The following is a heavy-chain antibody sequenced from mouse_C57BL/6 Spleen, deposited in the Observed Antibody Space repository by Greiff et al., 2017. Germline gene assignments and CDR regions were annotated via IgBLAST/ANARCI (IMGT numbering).Heavy chain of an antibody. CDR2: IDPSDSYT. V-gene: IGHV1-50*01. CDR3: ARRADYWYFDV. D-gene: IGHD3-3*01. Sequence: VQLQQPGAELVKPGASVKLSCKASGYTFTSYWMQWVKQRPGQGLEWIGEIDPSDSYTNYNQKFKGKATLTVDTSSSTAYMQLSSLTSEDSAVYYCARRADYWYFDVWGTGTTGTVSS. CDR1: GYTFTSYW. J-gene: IGHJ1*03.